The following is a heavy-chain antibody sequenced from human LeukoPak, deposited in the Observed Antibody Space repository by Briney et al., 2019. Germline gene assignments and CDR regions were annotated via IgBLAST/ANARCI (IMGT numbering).Heavy chain of an antibody. CDR2: ISSSSSYI. CDR3: ATKRFDY. V-gene: IGHV3-21*01. Sequence: GGSLRLSCAASGFTFSSYSMNWVRQAPGKGLEWVSSISSSSSYIYYADSVKGRFTISRDSAQNSLFLQMTSLRDDDTAIYYCATKRFDYWGKGALVIVSS. J-gene: IGHJ4*02. CDR1: GFTFSSYS.